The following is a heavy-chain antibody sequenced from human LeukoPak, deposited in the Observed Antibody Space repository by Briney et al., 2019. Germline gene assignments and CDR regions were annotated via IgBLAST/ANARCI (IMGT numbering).Heavy chain of an antibody. CDR1: GFTFSAYD. CDR2: MNPTSGNT. D-gene: IGHD3-22*01. J-gene: IGHJ4*02. Sequence: ASVKVSCKASGFTFSAYDINWVRQAPGQGLEWMGWMNPTSGNTGLAQKFQGRVTMTRDTSINTAYMELSNLRSEDTAVYYCARVSQTPAYYYTSGYYYHGYWGQGTRVTVSS. CDR3: ARVSQTPAYYYTSGYYYHGY. V-gene: IGHV1-8*01.